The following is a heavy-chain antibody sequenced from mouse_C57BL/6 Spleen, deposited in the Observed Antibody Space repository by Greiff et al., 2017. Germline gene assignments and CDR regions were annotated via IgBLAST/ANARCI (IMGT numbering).Heavy chain of an antibody. V-gene: IGHV5-4*01. CDR3: ARDGGWLLRYFDY. J-gene: IGHJ2*01. CDR2: ISDGGSYT. CDR1: GFTFSSYA. Sequence: EVKLVESGGGLVKPGGSLKLSCAASGFTFSSYAMSWVRQTPEKRLEWVATISDGGSYTYYPDNVKGRFTISRDNAKNNLYLQMSHLKSEDTAMYYCARDGGWLLRYFDYGGQGTTLTVSS. D-gene: IGHD2-3*01.